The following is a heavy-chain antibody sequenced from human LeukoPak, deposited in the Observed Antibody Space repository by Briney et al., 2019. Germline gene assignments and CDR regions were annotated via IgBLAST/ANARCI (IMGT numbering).Heavy chain of an antibody. J-gene: IGHJ3*01. V-gene: IGHV3-74*01. Sequence: GGSLRLSCAASGFTFSNYWMHWVRQAPGKGLVWVSRINSDGSSTTYADSVKGRFTISRDNAKNTLYLQMNSLRAEDTAVYSWARGPQTLTSLYAFYFWGQGTMVTVSS. CDR3: ARGPQTLTSLYAFYF. CDR2: INSDGSST. CDR1: GFTFSNYW.